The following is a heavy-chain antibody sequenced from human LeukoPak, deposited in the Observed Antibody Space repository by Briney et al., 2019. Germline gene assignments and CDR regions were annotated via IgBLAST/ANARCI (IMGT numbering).Heavy chain of an antibody. D-gene: IGHD5-12*01. CDR3: VRSSSGFDFNNWFDP. V-gene: IGHV1-69*04. CDR1: GGTFSSYA. Sequence: GASVKVSCKASGGTFSSYAISWVRQAPGQGLEWMGRIIPIFGIANYAQKFQGRVTITADKSTSTAYMELSSLRSEDTAVYYCVRSSSGFDFNNWFDPWGQGTLVTVSS. J-gene: IGHJ5*02. CDR2: IIPIFGIA.